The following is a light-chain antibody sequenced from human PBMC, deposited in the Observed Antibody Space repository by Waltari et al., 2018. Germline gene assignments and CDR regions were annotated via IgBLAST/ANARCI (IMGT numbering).Light chain of an antibody. CDR2: QAS. Sequence: DIQMTQSPSTLSASVGDRVTITCRASRSFDTWLAWYQQKAGKAPKLLIYQASILESGVPSRFSGSESGTEFTLPISGLQPDDFATYYCQQYQTYPLTFGQGTRLEIK. CDR1: RSFDTW. CDR3: QQYQTYPLT. J-gene: IGKJ5*01. V-gene: IGKV1-5*03.